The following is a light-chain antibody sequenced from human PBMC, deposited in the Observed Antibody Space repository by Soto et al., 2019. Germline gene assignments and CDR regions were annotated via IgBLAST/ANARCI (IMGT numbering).Light chain of an antibody. J-gene: IGKJ1*01. CDR1: QSISTW. Sequence: DIQITQSPSTLSASVGDRVTITCRASQSISTWLTWYQQKPGKAPKVLIYGASSLESGVPSRFSGSGSGTEFTSNITRLQPGDSATYQCQHYSTYQWTFG. V-gene: IGKV1-5*01. CDR2: GAS. CDR3: QHYSTYQWT.